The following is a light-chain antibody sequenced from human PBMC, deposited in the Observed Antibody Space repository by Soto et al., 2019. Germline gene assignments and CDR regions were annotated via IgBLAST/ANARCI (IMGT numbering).Light chain of an antibody. Sequence: QLVLTQPPSVSGAPGQRVTISCTGSSSNIGAGYDVHWYQQLPGTAPKLLIYGNSNRPSGVPDRFSGSKSGTSASLAITGLQAEDEADYYCQSYDSSLSGSKVFGTGNKVTVL. CDR3: QSYDSSLSGSKV. V-gene: IGLV1-40*01. J-gene: IGLJ1*01. CDR1: SSNIGAGYD. CDR2: GNS.